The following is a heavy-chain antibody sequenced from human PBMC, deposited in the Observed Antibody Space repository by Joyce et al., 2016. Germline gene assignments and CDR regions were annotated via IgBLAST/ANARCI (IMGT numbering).Heavy chain of an antibody. V-gene: IGHV4-34*01. Sequence: QVQLQQWGAGLLKPSETLSLTCAVNSGIFNGFIWTWVHQSPGKGLEWIRDINYSGRTNYSPSRKNRVTTSTDTAKKQFSLKLTSVTAADTAVYHCARSPWLAPLGHWGQGTPGTVS. CDR2: INYSGRT. CDR1: SGIFNGFI. J-gene: IGHJ4*02. D-gene: IGHD6-19*01. CDR3: ARSPWLAPLGH.